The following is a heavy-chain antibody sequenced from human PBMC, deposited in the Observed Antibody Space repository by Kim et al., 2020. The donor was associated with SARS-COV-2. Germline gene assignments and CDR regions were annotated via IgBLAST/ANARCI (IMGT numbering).Heavy chain of an antibody. CDR3: AKDMRSGSSLLGTGTDY. CDR1: GFTFDDYA. Sequence: GGSLRLSCAASGFTFDDYAMHWVRQAPGKGLEWVSGISWNSGSIGYADSVKGRFTISRDNAKNSLYLQMNSLRAEDTALYYCAKDMRSGSSLLGTGTDYWGQGTLVTVSS. D-gene: IGHD1-26*01. J-gene: IGHJ4*02. CDR2: ISWNSGSI. V-gene: IGHV3-9*01.